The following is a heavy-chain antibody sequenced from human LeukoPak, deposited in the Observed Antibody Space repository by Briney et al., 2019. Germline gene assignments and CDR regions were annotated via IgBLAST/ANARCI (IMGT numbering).Heavy chain of an antibody. J-gene: IGHJ3*01. Sequence: SQTLSLTCAISGDSVSSNRATWNWIRQSPSRGLEWLGRTYYGSGWSIEYASSVRSRITIHSDTSRNQFSLQVTSVTPEDTAVYYCARSNEVGAFDVWGQGIMVIVSS. CDR2: TYYGSGWSI. V-gene: IGHV6-1*01. CDR1: GDSVSSNRAT. CDR3: ARSNEVGAFDV. D-gene: IGHD1-1*01.